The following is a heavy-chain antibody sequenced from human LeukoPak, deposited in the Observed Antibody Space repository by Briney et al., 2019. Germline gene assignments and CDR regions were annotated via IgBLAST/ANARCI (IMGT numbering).Heavy chain of an antibody. CDR1: GFTFSSYW. CDR2: INSDGSST. Sequence: PGGSLRLSCAASGFTFSSYWMHWVRQAPGKGLVWVSRINSDGSSTSYADSVKGRFTISRDNAKNTLYLQMNSLRAEDTAVYYCASLPSPLLRYFDWLNAFDIWGQGTMVTVSS. D-gene: IGHD3-9*01. CDR3: ASLPSPLLRYFDWLNAFDI. J-gene: IGHJ3*02. V-gene: IGHV3-74*01.